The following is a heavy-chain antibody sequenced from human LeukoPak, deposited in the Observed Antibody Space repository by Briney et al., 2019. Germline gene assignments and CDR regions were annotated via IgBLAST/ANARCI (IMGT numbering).Heavy chain of an antibody. V-gene: IGHV1-18*01. Sequence: ASVKVSCKASGYTLGSYGISWVRQAPGQGLEWMGWISGNNGNTNYGENFQGRVTVATDTSTSTSYMELRSLRSDDTALYYCARGKQQLPPLGFDPWGQGTLVTVSS. CDR3: ARGKQQLPPLGFDP. D-gene: IGHD6-13*01. J-gene: IGHJ5*02. CDR1: GYTLGSYG. CDR2: ISGNNGNT.